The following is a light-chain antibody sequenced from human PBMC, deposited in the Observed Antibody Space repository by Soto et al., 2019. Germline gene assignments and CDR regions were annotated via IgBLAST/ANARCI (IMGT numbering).Light chain of an antibody. CDR2: AAS. CDR1: QDISSW. V-gene: IGKV1-12*01. J-gene: IGKJ4*01. Sequence: DIQMTQSPSSVSASVGDTVTITCRASQDISSWVAWYQQKPGKAPKLLISAASSLQNGVSSRFSGGGYGTDFTLIISSLQPEDFATYFCQQGDSFPFTFGGGTKVDIK. CDR3: QQGDSFPFT.